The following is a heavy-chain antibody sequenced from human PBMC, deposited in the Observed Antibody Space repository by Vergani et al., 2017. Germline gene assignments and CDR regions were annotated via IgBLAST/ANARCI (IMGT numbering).Heavy chain of an antibody. J-gene: IGHJ4*02. D-gene: IGHD1-14*01. Sequence: QVQLVQSGAEVKKPGASVKVSCKASGYTFRNYRITWVRQASGQGLEWLGWISPYNGHTKYAQKLQDRVTMITDTSTTTAYIEVRGLRSDDTAVYYCARESRYNYFDYWGQGTLVTVSS. CDR2: ISPYNGHT. CDR3: ARESRYNYFDY. CDR1: GYTFRNYR. V-gene: IGHV1-18*01.